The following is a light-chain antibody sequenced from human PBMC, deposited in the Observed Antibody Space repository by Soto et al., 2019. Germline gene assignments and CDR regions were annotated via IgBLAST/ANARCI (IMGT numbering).Light chain of an antibody. CDR1: QNIGAW. V-gene: IGKV1-5*03. J-gene: IGKJ1*01. CDR3: QQSYSTPHT. Sequence: QMTQSPSTLSASVGDRVTVTCRASQNIGAWLAWYQQKPGKAPKVLMYKASSLESGVPSRFSGSGSGTDFTLTISSLQPEDFATYYCQQSYSTPHTFGQGTKVDIK. CDR2: KAS.